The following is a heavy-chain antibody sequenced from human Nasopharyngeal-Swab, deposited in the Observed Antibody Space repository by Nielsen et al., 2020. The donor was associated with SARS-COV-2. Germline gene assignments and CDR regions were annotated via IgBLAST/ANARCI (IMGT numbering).Heavy chain of an antibody. Sequence: VRQAPGKGLEWVTLIWFEGTKKYYADSVKGRFTISRDTSKNTLYLQMNSLRAEDTALYYCAKWTAVTGYWGFDYWGQGTLVTVSS. CDR2: IWFEGTKK. D-gene: IGHD3-9*01. V-gene: IGHV3-33*06. CDR3: AKWTAVTGYWGFDY. J-gene: IGHJ4*02.